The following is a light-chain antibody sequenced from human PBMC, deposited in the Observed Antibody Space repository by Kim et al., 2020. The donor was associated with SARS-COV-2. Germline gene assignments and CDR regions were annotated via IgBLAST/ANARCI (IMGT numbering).Light chain of an antibody. CDR2: DAS. CDR1: QSVSNY. J-gene: IGKJ4*01. CDR3: QQRYNWPPLT. V-gene: IGKV3-11*01. Sequence: SPRERATLSCRASQSVSNYLAWYQQTPGPAPRLLIYDASNRATGIPARFSGSGSGTDFTLTISSLEPEDFAVYYCQQRYNWPPLTFGGGTKVDIK.